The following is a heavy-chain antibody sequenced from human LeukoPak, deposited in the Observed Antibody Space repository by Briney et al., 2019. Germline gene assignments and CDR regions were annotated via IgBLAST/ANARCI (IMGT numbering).Heavy chain of an antibody. V-gene: IGHV3-33*01. CDR1: GFTFSSYG. CDR2: IWYDASKE. D-gene: IGHD6-19*01. Sequence: PGGSLRLSCAASGFTFSSYGMHWVRQAPGKGLEWVALIWYDASKEHYADSVKGRFTISRDNSKNTLYLQMNSLRAEDTAVYYCARDRAWLVPYYYGMDVWGQGTTVTVSS. J-gene: IGHJ6*02. CDR3: ARDRAWLVPYYYGMDV.